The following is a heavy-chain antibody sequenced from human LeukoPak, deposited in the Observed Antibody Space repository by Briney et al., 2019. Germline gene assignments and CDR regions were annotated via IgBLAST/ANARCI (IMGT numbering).Heavy chain of an antibody. Sequence: PSETLSLTCTVSGGSISSYYWSWIRQPPGKGLEWIGYIYTSGSTNYNPSLKSRVTISVDTSKNQFSLKLSSVTAADTAVYYCAIRGPGARFDYWGQGTLVTVSS. CDR3: AIRGPGARFDY. J-gene: IGHJ4*02. CDR1: GGSISSYY. D-gene: IGHD6-6*01. CDR2: IYTSGST. V-gene: IGHV4-4*09.